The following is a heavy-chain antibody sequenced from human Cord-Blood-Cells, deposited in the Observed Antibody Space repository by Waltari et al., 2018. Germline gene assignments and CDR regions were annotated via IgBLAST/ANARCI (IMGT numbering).Heavy chain of an antibody. CDR1: GFLFSNAW. CDR2: IKRKTDGGTT. Sequence: EVHMVEYGGGLVQPAGFLRLSCAAPGFLFSNAWMSSVSQAPGKGLEWVGRIKRKTDGGTTDYAEPVKGRFTISRDDSKNTLYLQMNSLKTEDTAVYYCTTDHSRAFDIWGQGTMVTVSS. J-gene: IGHJ3*02. CDR3: TTDHSRAFDI. V-gene: IGHV3-15*01. D-gene: IGHD1-26*01.